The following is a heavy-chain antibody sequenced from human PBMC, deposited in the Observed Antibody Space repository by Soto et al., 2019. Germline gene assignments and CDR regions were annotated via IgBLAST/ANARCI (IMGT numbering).Heavy chain of an antibody. D-gene: IGHD6-13*01. J-gene: IGHJ4*02. Sequence: QVQLVQSGAEVKKPGSSVKVSCKASGGTFSSYTISWVRQAPGQGLEWMGRIIPILGIANYAQKFQGRVTIDADKATGTAYMELSSVSSEDTAVYYCARATGSSSHADSWAQGTVVTVSS. CDR1: GGTFSSYT. V-gene: IGHV1-69*02. CDR2: IIPILGIA. CDR3: ARATGSSSHADS.